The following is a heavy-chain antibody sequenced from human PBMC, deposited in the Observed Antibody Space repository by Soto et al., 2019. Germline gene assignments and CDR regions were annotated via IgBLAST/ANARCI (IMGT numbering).Heavy chain of an antibody. J-gene: IGHJ5*01. Sequence: LXLSCPASSVTFNNYEMNWVRHAPGKGLEWISFISNGGATIEYADSVKGRFTISRDNAKNSLYLQMTSLRAEDTAVYFCARITSGSGSFGWFDTWGHGTLVTVPS. CDR1: SVTFNNYE. CDR3: ARITSGSGSFGWFDT. V-gene: IGHV3-48*03. D-gene: IGHD3-10*01. CDR2: ISNGGATI.